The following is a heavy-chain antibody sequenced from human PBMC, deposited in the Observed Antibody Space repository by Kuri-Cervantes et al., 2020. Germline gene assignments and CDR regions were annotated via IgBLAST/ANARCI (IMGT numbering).Heavy chain of an antibody. CDR2: IKPDGSEK. D-gene: IGHD1-26*01. Sequence: GGSLRLSCIASGFMFSSYWMSWVRQAPGKGLECVANIKPDGSEKNYVDSVKGRFTISRDNSKDTLYLQMNSLRAEDTAVYYCARSGSYYPTIDYWGQGTLVTVSS. CDR3: ARSGSYYPTIDY. V-gene: IGHV3-7*01. J-gene: IGHJ4*02. CDR1: GFMFSSYW.